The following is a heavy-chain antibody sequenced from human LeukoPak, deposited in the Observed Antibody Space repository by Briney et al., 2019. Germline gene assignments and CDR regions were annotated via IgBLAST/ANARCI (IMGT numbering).Heavy chain of an antibody. CDR2: ISGSGGST. Sequence: GGSLRLSCAASGFTFSNYGLHWVRQAPGKGLEWVSAISGSGGSTYYADSVKGRFTISRDNSKNTLYLQMNSLRAEDTAVYYCAKGRSYYSDFDYWGQGTLVTVSS. CDR1: GFTFSNYG. D-gene: IGHD1-26*01. V-gene: IGHV3-23*01. CDR3: AKGRSYYSDFDY. J-gene: IGHJ4*02.